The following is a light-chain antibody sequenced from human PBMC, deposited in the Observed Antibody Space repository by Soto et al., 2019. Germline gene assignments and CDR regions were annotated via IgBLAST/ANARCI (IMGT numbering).Light chain of an antibody. CDR1: ASLLHSNGYNC. CDR3: MQALQAPLT. J-gene: IGKJ4*01. CDR2: FGS. V-gene: IGKV2-28*01. Sequence: DIVMTQSPLSLPVTPGEPASISCRSSASLLHSNGYNCLDWYVQKPGQSPQLLIYFGSYRASGVPDGFSGSGSGTDFTLKISRVEAEDVGVYCCMQALQAPLTFGGGTKVDIK.